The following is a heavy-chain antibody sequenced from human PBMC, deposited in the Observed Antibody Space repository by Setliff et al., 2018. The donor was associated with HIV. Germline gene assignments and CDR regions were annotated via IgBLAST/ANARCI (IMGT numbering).Heavy chain of an antibody. D-gene: IGHD6-19*01. CDR2: ISTYNGNT. V-gene: IGHV1-18*01. CDR3: ARLGSGWSDSYYYAMDV. CDR1: GYTFTSFG. J-gene: IGHJ6*02. Sequence: ASVKVSCKPSGYTFTSFGISWVRQAPGQGLEWMGWISTYNGNTNYAQKLQGRVTMTTDTSTSRAYMELRSLRSDDTAAYFCARLGSGWSDSYYYAMDVWGQGTTVTVSS.